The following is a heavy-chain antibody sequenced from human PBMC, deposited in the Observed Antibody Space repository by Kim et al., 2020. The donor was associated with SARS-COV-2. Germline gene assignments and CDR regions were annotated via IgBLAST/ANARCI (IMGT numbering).Heavy chain of an antibody. V-gene: IGHV4-39*07. Sequence: SETLSLTCTVSGGSIISSTHYWGWVRQPPGKGLEWIGSISHNGNTCYDPSLKSRVTISIDTSNNQFFLRLTSVTAADTAVYFCAKVDEAFDNWRQGTLVTLS. CDR3: AKVDEAFDN. J-gene: IGHJ4*02. CDR2: ISHNGNT. CDR1: GGSIISSTHY.